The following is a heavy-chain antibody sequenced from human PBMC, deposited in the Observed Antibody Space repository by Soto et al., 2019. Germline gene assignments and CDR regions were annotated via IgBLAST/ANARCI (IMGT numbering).Heavy chain of an antibody. D-gene: IGHD3-3*01. J-gene: IGHJ4*02. CDR3: ARDGYDFWSGYQSPTLYFDY. CDR1: GFTFSSYG. V-gene: IGHV3-33*01. Sequence: GGSLRLSCAASGFTFSSYGMHWVRQAPGKGLEWVAVIWYDGSNKYYADSVKGRFTISRDNSKNTLYLQMNSLRAEDTAVYYCARDGYDFWSGYQSPTLYFDYWGQGTLVTVSS. CDR2: IWYDGSNK.